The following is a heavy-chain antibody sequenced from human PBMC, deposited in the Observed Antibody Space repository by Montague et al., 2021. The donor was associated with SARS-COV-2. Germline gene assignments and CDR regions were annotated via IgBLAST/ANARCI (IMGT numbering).Heavy chain of an antibody. CDR1: GGSISSYY. CDR2: IYYSGST. J-gene: IGHJ4*02. V-gene: IGHV4-59*01. CDR3: ARGMHYYDSSGYYFDY. Sequence: SETLSLTCTVSGGSISSYYYSWIWQPPGKGLEWIGNIYYSGSTNXNSSLTSRVTILVDTSKNQFPLKLSSVTAADTAVYYCARGMHYYDSSGYYFDYWGQGTLVTVSS. D-gene: IGHD3-22*01.